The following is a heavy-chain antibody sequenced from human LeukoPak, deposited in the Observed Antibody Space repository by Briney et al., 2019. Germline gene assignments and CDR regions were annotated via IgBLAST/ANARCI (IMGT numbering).Heavy chain of an antibody. CDR3: ARGGRQVWQSYFDD. Sequence: GSSVNVSCKASGYTFSHLFLNWVRQAPGQGLEGMGIINPNSGSTHYQQTLQGRLTMTGGMATGPFFMELSILTSEDTAIYYCARGGRQVWQSYFDDWGQGTLVPVSS. J-gene: IGHJ4*03. CDR1: GYTFSHLF. CDR2: INPNSGST. D-gene: IGHD3-16*01. V-gene: IGHV1-46*01.